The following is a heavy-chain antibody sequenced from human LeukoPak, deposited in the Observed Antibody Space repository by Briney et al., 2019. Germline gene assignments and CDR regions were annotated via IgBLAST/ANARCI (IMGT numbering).Heavy chain of an antibody. CDR3: AREALGVAVAGTIYYYYGMDV. D-gene: IGHD6-19*01. J-gene: IGHJ6*02. CDR1: GYTFTSYY. CDR2: INPSGGST. V-gene: IGHV1-46*01. Sequence: GASVTVSCKASGYTFTSYYMHWVRQAPGQGLEWMGIINPSGGSTSYVQKFQGRVTMTRDTSTSTVYMELSSLRSEDTAVYYCAREALGVAVAGTIYYYYGMDVWGQGTTVTVSS.